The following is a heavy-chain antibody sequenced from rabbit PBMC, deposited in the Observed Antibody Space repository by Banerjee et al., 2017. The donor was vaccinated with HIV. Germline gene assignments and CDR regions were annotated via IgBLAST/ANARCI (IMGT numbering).Heavy chain of an antibody. D-gene: IGHD4-1*01. CDR3: ARDLAGAIGWNFNL. V-gene: IGHV1S45*01. CDR1: GFDLSSGYD. CDR2: INTSSGNT. J-gene: IGHJ4*01. Sequence: QQQLEESGGGLVKPEGSLTLTCTASGFDLSSGYDMCWVRQAPGKGLEWIGCINTSSGNTVYASWAKGRFTISKTSSTTVTLQMTSLTAADTATYFCARDLAGAIGWNFNLWGPGTLVTVS.